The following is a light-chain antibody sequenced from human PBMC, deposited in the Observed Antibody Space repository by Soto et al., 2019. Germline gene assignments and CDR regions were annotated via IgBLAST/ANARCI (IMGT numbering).Light chain of an antibody. V-gene: IGKV3-15*01. Sequence: EIVMTQSPATLSVSPGERATLSCRASQSVSSNLAWYQQKPGQAPRLLIYGASPRATGIPARFSGSGSGTQFTLTISSLQSEDFAVYYCQQYNNWPPRLTFGPGNKVDIK. J-gene: IGKJ3*01. CDR3: QQYNNWPPRLT. CDR2: GAS. CDR1: QSVSSN.